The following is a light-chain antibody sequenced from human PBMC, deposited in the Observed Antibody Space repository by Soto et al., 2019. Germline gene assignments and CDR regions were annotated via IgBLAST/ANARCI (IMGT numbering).Light chain of an antibody. CDR2: ENN. CDR3: GTWASSSFE. CDR1: SSNIGNNY. V-gene: IGLV1-51*02. J-gene: IGLJ3*02. Sequence: QSVLTQPPSVSAAPGQKVTISCSGSSSNIGNNYVSWYQQLPGTAPKLLIYENNKRPSGIPDRFSGSKSGTSATLGITGLQTGDEADYYCGTWASSSFEFGGGTKLTVL.